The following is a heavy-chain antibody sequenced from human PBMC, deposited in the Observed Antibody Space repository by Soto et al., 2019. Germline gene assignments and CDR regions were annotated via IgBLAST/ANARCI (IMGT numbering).Heavy chain of an antibody. CDR3: AREYTAWPLAYGLDV. CDR1: GFTFSTYS. J-gene: IGHJ6*02. Sequence: GGSLRLSCVGSGFTFSTYSINWVRQAPGKGLEWVSSISSRSDIYYADSVKGRFTISRDNAKNSVSLQMNSLRAEDTAVYYCAREYTAWPLAYGLDVWGQGTTVTVAS. CDR2: ISSRSDI. V-gene: IGHV3-21*01. D-gene: IGHD2-2*02.